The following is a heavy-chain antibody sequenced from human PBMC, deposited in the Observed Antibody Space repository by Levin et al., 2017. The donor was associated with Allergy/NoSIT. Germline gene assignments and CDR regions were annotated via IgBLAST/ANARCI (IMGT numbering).Heavy chain of an antibody. Sequence: GASVKVSCTASGFTFNSNSMNWVRQAPGKGLEWVAHISGSGRDIRYADSVEGRFTISRDNAKSSLYLQMNSLRGEDTAMYYCARDARRVDSGYDFWFDYWGQGALVTVSS. D-gene: IGHD5-12*01. CDR3: ARDARRVDSGYDFWFDY. CDR2: ISGSGRDI. CDR1: GFTFNSNS. J-gene: IGHJ4*02. V-gene: IGHV3-48*01.